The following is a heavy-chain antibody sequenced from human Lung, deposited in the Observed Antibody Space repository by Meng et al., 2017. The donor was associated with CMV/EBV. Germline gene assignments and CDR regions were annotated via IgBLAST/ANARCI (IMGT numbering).Heavy chain of an antibody. D-gene: IGHD1-26*01. CDR2: IDSDGRDI. CDR3: ARGVAESLGWEMGY. V-gene: IGHV3-74*03. J-gene: IGHJ4*02. Sequence: EVQLMESGGGLVPPGGSLRLSCAVSGFTLRRYWMHWVRQAPGKGLEWVSRIDSDGRDITYADSVRGRFTISRDDAKNTLYLQMNSLRVEDTAVYYCARGVAESLGWEMGYWGQGTLVTVSS. CDR1: GFTLRRYW.